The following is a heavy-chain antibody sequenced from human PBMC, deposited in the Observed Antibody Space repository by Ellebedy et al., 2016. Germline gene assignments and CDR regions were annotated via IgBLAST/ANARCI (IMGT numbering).Heavy chain of an antibody. CDR3: ARGTAIPPAFDY. Sequence: GESLKISCAASGFTFSSYGMHWVRQAPGKGLEWVAVIWYDGSNKYYADSVKGRFTISRDNSKNTLYLQMNSLRAEDTAVYYCARGTAIPPAFDYWGQGTLVTVSS. CDR2: IWYDGSNK. J-gene: IGHJ4*02. V-gene: IGHV3-33*08. CDR1: GFTFSSYG. D-gene: IGHD1-14*01.